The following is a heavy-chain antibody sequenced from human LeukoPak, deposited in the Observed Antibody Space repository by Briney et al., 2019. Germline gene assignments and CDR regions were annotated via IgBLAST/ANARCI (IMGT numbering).Heavy chain of an antibody. CDR2: IYTSGST. D-gene: IGHD2-8*01. Sequence: PSQTLSLTCTVSGGSISSGFYYWSWIRQPAGRGLEWIGRIYTSGSTKYSSSLKSRVTMSMDTSKNQFSLNLSSVTAADRALYYCASTDRNGGAFDIWGQGTVVTVSS. CDR1: GGSISSGFYY. J-gene: IGHJ3*02. V-gene: IGHV4-61*02. CDR3: ASTDRNGGAFDI.